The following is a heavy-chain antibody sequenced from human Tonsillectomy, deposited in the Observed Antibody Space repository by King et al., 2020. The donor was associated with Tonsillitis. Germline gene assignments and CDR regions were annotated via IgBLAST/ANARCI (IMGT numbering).Heavy chain of an antibody. CDR3: ARDSPYYDSSGYSDY. CDR1: GFTFSSYG. Sequence: VQLVESGGGVVQPGRSLRLSCAASGFTFSSYGMHWVRQAPGKGLEWVAVIWYDGSNKYYADSVKGRFTISRDNSKNTLYLQMNSLRAEDTAVYYCARDSPYYDSSGYSDYWGQGTLVTVSS. J-gene: IGHJ4*02. D-gene: IGHD3-22*01. V-gene: IGHV3-33*08. CDR2: IWYDGSNK.